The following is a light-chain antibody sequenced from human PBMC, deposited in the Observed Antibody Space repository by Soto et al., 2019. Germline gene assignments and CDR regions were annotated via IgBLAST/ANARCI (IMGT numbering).Light chain of an antibody. J-gene: IGKJ4*01. V-gene: IGKV3-11*01. CDR3: HKRGDWPI. CDR1: QNVNYY. CDR2: DTS. Sequence: IVVTQSPATLSLSPGDRATLSCRTSQNVNYYLAWYQQKPGQAPRLLIYDTSNRASGIPARFTGSGSVTDFTLTIRSLEPEYFVVYYCHKRGDWPIFGGGTKVEIK.